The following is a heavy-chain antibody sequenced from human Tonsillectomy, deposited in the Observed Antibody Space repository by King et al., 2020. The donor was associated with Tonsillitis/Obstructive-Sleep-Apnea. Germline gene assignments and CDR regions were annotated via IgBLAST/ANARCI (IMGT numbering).Heavy chain of an antibody. CDR1: GFTVSCDY. V-gene: IGHV3-53*04. D-gene: IGHD3-3*01. CDR3: SCYDFWSGRFDP. Sequence: VQLVESGGGLVQPGGSLRLSCAASGFTVSCDYMSWVRQAPGKGLEWVSVIDSGGVTYYADSVQGRFTISRHNSKNTLYLQVDSLRPEDTAVYYCSCYDFWSGRFDPWGQGTLVTVSS. CDR2: IDSGGVT. J-gene: IGHJ5*02.